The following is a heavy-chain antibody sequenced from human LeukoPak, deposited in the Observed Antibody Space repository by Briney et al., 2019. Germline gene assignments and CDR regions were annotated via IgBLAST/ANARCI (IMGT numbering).Heavy chain of an antibody. J-gene: IGHJ1*01. Sequence: ASVTVSCTASGYTITNYYMHWMRQAPGQGVEWMGMINPSISSRTYAQKFQGRVTMTRDTSTSTVYMELSSLRSEDTAIYYCARDESISILWWWGQGTLVTVSS. D-gene: IGHD2-21*01. CDR3: ARDESISILWW. V-gene: IGHV1-46*01. CDR1: GYTITNYY. CDR2: INPSISSR.